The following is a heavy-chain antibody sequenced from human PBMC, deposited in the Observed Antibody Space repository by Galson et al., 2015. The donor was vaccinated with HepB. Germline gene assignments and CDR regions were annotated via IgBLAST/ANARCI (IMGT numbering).Heavy chain of an antibody. J-gene: IGHJ4*02. CDR1: GFTFSRYA. V-gene: IGHV3-30*04. CDR2: ISYDGNNE. Sequence: SLRLSCAASGFTFSRYAIHWVRQAPGKGLEWVAVISYDGNNEYYADSVKGRFTISRDNSKNSLYLQMNSLRTEDTAVYYCARSHYDILPGSPADYWGQGTLVTVSS. D-gene: IGHD3-9*01. CDR3: ARSHYDILPGSPADY.